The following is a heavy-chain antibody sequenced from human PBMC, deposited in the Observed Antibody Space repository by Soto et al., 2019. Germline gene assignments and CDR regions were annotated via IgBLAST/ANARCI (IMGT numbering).Heavy chain of an antibody. CDR2: IYYSGST. V-gene: IGHV4-59*01. Sequence: SETLSLTCTVSGGSISSYYWSWIRQPPGKGLEWIGYIYYSGSTNYNPSLKSRVTISVDTSKYQFSLKLSSVTAADTAVYYCARDRPHWEGARLLGWVAFDIWGQGTMVT. J-gene: IGHJ3*02. D-gene: IGHD1-26*01. CDR1: GGSISSYY. CDR3: ARDRPHWEGARLLGWVAFDI.